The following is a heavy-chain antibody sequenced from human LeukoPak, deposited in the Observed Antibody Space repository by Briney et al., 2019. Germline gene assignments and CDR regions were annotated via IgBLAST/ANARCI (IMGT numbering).Heavy chain of an antibody. CDR3: AKDITNIAVSAVGGFDY. D-gene: IGHD6-19*01. J-gene: IGHJ4*02. CDR2: IPYDGNKK. CDR1: GFSFNNYG. Sequence: GGSLRLSCAASGFSFNNYGMHWVRQAPGKGLEWVSVIPYDGNKKYYGDSVRGRFTISRDNSKNTLYLQMNSLRAEDTAVYYCAKDITNIAVSAVGGFDYWGQGTLVTVSS. V-gene: IGHV3-30*18.